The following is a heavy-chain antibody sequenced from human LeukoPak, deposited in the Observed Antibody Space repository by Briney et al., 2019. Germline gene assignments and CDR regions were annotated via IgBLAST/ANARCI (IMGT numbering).Heavy chain of an antibody. V-gene: IGHV4-59*08. J-gene: IGHJ4*02. Sequence: SETLSLTCAVYGGSFSGYYWSWIRQPPGKRLEWIGYIYYSGSTNYNPSLKSRVTISVDTSKNQFSLKLSSVTAADTAVYYCARSYSSSSGIDYWGQGALVTVSS. CDR3: ARSYSSSSGIDY. CDR2: IYYSGST. D-gene: IGHD6-6*01. CDR1: GGSFSGYY.